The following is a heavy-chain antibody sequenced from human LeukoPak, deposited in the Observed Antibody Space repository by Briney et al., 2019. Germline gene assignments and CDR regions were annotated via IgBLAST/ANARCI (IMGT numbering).Heavy chain of an antibody. V-gene: IGHV3-23*01. CDR1: GFTFSSYA. Sequence: GGSLRLSCAASGFTFSSYAMSWVRQAPGKGLEWVSGISGSGRGGRTYYADSVKGRFTISRDNSKNTLYLQMNSLRAEDTAVYYCAKPLTSEYCSGGSCYSGPDYWGQGTLVTVSS. CDR2: ISGSGRGGRT. D-gene: IGHD2-15*01. J-gene: IGHJ4*02. CDR3: AKPLTSEYCSGGSCYSGPDY.